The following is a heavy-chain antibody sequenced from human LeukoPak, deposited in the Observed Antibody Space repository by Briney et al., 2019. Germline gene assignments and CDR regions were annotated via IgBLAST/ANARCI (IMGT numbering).Heavy chain of an antibody. CDR3: ARERTYYYFDL. Sequence: GASVKVSCKASEYTFTGYYLHWVRQAPRQGLEWMGRFNPNSGGTEYEQKFQGRVTMTRDTSISTAYMELSSLRSDDTAVYYCARERTYYYFDLWGRGNLVTVSS. J-gene: IGHJ2*01. CDR2: FNPNSGGT. V-gene: IGHV1-2*06. D-gene: IGHD3-10*01. CDR1: EYTFTGYY.